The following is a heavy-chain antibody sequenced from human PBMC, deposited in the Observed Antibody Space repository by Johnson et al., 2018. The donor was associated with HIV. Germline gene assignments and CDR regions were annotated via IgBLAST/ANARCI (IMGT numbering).Heavy chain of an antibody. CDR1: GFTFSSYA. V-gene: IGHV3-30-3*01. Sequence: QMQLVESGGGVVQPGRSLRLSCAASGFTFSSYAMHWVRQAPGKGLEWVAVISYDGSNKYYADSVKGRFTISIDNSKNTLYLQMNSLRAEDTAVYYCARDNSDSRGPGDDAFNIWGQGTMVTASS. D-gene: IGHD3-22*01. CDR3: ARDNSDSRGPGDDAFNI. J-gene: IGHJ3*02. CDR2: ISYDGSNK.